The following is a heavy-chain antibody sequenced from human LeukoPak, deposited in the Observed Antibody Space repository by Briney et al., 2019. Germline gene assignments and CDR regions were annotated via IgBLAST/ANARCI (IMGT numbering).Heavy chain of an antibody. J-gene: IGHJ4*02. CDR3: AKDRFQRLGYCSSTSCRPY. CDR2: IRYDGSNK. D-gene: IGHD2-2*01. V-gene: IGHV3-30*02. CDR1: GFTFSSYG. Sequence: GGSLRLSCAASGFTFSSYGMHWVRQAPGKGLEWVAFIRYDGSNKYYADSVKGRFTISRDNSKNTLYLQMNSLRAEDTAVYYCAKDRFQRLGYCSSTSCRPYWGQGTLVTVSS.